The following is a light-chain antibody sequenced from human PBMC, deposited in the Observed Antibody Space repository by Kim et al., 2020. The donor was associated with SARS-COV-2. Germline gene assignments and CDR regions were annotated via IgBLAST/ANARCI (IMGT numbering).Light chain of an antibody. CDR1: TSDIGSNNH. Sequence: QSALTQPASVSGSLGQSITISCTGTTSDIGSNNHVSWHQQHPGSVPKVVIYEVTSRPSGISSRFSGAKSGNTASLTISGLQADDEAVYYCSSFTDRQIVIFGGGTQLTVL. CDR3: SSFTDRQIVI. V-gene: IGLV2-14*01. J-gene: IGLJ2*01. CDR2: EVT.